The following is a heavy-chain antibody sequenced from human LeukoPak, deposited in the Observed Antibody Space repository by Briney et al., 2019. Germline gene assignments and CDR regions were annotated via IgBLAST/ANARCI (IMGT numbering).Heavy chain of an antibody. Sequence: PSETLSLTFTVSGGSISNYYWSWIRQPPGKGLEWIGYIYDSGSTNYNPSLKSRVTISVDTSKNKFSLKLSSVTAADTAVYYCARGGSYLGHCDYWGQGSLVTVSS. D-gene: IGHD1-26*01. V-gene: IGHV4-59*01. CDR2: IYDSGST. J-gene: IGHJ4*02. CDR3: ARGGSYLGHCDY. CDR1: GGSISNYY.